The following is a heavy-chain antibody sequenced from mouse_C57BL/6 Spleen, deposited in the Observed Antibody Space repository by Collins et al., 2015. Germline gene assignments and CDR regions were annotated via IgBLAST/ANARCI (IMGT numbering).Heavy chain of an antibody. CDR1: GFNIKDYY. V-gene: IGHV14-1*01. J-gene: IGHJ4*01. Sequence: EVQLQQSGAELVRPGASVKLSCTASGFNIKDYYMHWVKQRPEQGLEWIGRIDPEDGDTEYAPKFQGKATVTADTSSNTAYLQLSSLTSEDTAVYYCTTGLYSNYGAMDYWGQGTSVTVSS. CDR3: TTGLYSNYGAMDY. D-gene: IGHD2-5*01. CDR2: IDPEDGDT.